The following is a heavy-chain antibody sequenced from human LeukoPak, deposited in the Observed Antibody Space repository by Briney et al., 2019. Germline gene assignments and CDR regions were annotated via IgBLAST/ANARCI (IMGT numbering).Heavy chain of an antibody. CDR1: GGSFSGYY. J-gene: IGHJ6*02. Sequence: SETLSLTCAVYGGSFSGYYWSWIRQPPGKGLEWIGETNHSGSTNYNPSLKSRATISVDTSKNQFSLKLSSVTAADTAVYYCAGSSWIHYYYYGMDVWGQGTTVTVSS. D-gene: IGHD6-13*01. CDR2: TNHSGST. CDR3: AGSSWIHYYYYGMDV. V-gene: IGHV4-34*01.